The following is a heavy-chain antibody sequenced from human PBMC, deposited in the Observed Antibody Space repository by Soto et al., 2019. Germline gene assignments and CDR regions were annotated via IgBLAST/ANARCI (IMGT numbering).Heavy chain of an antibody. D-gene: IGHD3-16*01. CDR1: GFTFGSYG. CDR2: VSYDGSNK. V-gene: IGHV3-30*18. CDR3: AKDVRDLRNEYFLDY. Sequence: QVQLVESGGGVVQPGRSLRLSCAASGFTFGSYGMHWVRQTATKGLEWVAVVSYDGSNKYYADSVKGRFTISRDNSKNTLYLQMHSLRTDDTAVYYCAKDVRDLRNEYFLDYGGQGTRVTVSS. J-gene: IGHJ4*02.